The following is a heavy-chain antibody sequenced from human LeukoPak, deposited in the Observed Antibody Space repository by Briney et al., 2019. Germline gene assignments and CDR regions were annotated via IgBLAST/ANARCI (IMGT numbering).Heavy chain of an antibody. J-gene: IGHJ5*02. Sequence: ASVKVSCKASGGTFSSYAISWVRQATGQGLEWMGWMNPNSGNTGYAQKFQGRVTITRNTSISTAYMELSSLRSEDTAVYYCARVWRGSYNNWFDPWGQGTLVTVSS. D-gene: IGHD1-26*01. CDR2: MNPNSGNT. CDR1: GGTFSSYA. V-gene: IGHV1-8*03. CDR3: ARVWRGSYNNWFDP.